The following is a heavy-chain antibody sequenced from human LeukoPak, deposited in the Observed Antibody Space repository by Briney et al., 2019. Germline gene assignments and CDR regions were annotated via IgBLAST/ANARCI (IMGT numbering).Heavy chain of an antibody. CDR2: IIPILGIA. Sequence: GRSLRLSCAASGFTFSSYAISWVRQAPGQGLEWMGRIIPILGIANYAQKFQGRVTITADKSTSTAYMELSSLRSEDTAVYYCARDADDYGGNYADYWGQGTLVTVSS. CDR3: ARDADDYGGNYADY. CDR1: GFTFSSYA. J-gene: IGHJ4*02. D-gene: IGHD4-23*01. V-gene: IGHV1-69*04.